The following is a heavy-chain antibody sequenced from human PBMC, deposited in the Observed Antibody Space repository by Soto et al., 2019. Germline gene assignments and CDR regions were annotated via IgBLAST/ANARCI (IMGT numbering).Heavy chain of an antibody. CDR2: IYYSGST. J-gene: IGHJ4*02. CDR1: GGSISSFY. D-gene: IGHD2-2*01. CDR3: ARTRYCSSLNCYFDY. V-gene: IGHV4-59*08. Sequence: SETLSLTCTVSGGSISSFYLSWIRQPPGKGLEWIGYIYYSGSTNYNPSLKTRVTISVDTSKNQFSLKLSSVTATDTAVYYCARTRYCSSLNCYFDYWGQGSLVTVSS.